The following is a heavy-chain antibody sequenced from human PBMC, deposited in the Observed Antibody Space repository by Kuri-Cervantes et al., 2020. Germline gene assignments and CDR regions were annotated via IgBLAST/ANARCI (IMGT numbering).Heavy chain of an antibody. D-gene: IGHD3-10*01. CDR3: ARQRSPNYYGSGSYYTNPPNY. Sequence: SQTLSLTCAVSGGSISSGGYSWSWIRQPPGKGLEWIGYIYHSGSTYYNPSLKSRVTISVDRSKNQFSLKLSSVTAADTAVYYCARQRSPNYYGSGSYYTNPPNYWGQGTLVTVSS. CDR2: IYHSGST. J-gene: IGHJ4*02. CDR1: GGSISSGGYS. V-gene: IGHV4-30-2*01.